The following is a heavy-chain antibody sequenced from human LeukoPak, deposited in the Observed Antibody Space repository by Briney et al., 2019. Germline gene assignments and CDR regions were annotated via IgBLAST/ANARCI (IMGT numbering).Heavy chain of an antibody. Sequence: ASVTVSRKASGGTFSSYAISWVRQAPGQGLEWMGGIIPIFGTANYAQKFQGRVTITADKSTSTAYMELSSLRSEDTAVYYCARGSVHYYDSSGYYLVYWGQGTLVTVSS. CDR2: IIPIFGTA. CDR3: ARGSVHYYDSSGYYLVY. J-gene: IGHJ4*02. CDR1: GGTFSSYA. D-gene: IGHD3-22*01. V-gene: IGHV1-69*06.